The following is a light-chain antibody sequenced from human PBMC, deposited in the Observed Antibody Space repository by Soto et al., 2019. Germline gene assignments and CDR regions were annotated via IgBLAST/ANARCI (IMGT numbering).Light chain of an antibody. J-gene: IGKJ3*01. CDR2: DAS. CDR1: QDISNY. V-gene: IGKV1-33*01. CDR3: QPYDNLPTW. Sequence: DIQMTQSPSSLSASVGDRVTITCQARQDISNYLNWYQHKPGKAPKLLIYDASNLETAVPSRFSGSVSGTDLTFTISSLQPEDIATYYCQPYDNLPTWFGPGTKVDIK.